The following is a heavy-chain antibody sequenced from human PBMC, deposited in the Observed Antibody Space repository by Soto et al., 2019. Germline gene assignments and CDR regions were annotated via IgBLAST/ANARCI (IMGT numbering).Heavy chain of an antibody. CDR3: ARDETDDSYYYYYGMDV. CDR2: ILPIYGTT. J-gene: IGHJ6*02. CDR1: GGTFNTYN. Sequence: QVQLVQSGAEVKKPGSSVKVSCKASGGTFNTYNINWVRQAPGQGLEWMGGILPIYGTTNYAQRFQGRVTITADDSTSTAYMELSSPRSEDTAVYYCARDETDDSYYYYYGMDVWGQGTTVTVTS. D-gene: IGHD2-21*02. V-gene: IGHV1-69*01.